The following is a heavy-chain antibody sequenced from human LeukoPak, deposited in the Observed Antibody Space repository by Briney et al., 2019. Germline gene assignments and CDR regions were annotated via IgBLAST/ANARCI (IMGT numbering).Heavy chain of an antibody. Sequence: PSETLSLTCSVSGGSISSYYWSWIRQPAGKGLEWIGRIYTSGSTNYNPSLKSRVTISVDTSKNQFSLKLSSVTAADTAVYYCARDIVGATLGNYYYYYYMDVWGKGTTVTISS. V-gene: IGHV4-4*07. CDR1: GGSISSYY. J-gene: IGHJ6*03. CDR3: ARDIVGATLGNYYYYYYMDV. CDR2: IYTSGST. D-gene: IGHD1-26*01.